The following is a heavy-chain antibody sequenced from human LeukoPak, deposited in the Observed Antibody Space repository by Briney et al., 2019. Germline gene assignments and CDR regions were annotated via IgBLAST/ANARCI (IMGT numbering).Heavy chain of an antibody. J-gene: IGHJ4*02. Sequence: EASVKVSCKASGYTFSDYYMHWVRQAPGQGLEWMGIINPSGDSPTYAQKFQGRVTMTRDMSISTAYMELSSLRSDDTAVYYCARVLSGNQPVVDYWGQGTLVTVSS. V-gene: IGHV1-46*01. D-gene: IGHD1-1*01. CDR3: ARVLSGNQPVVDY. CDR1: GYTFSDYY. CDR2: INPSGDSP.